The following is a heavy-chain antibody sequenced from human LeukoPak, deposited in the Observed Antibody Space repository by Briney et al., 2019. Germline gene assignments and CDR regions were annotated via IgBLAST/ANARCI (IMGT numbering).Heavy chain of an antibody. V-gene: IGHV3-23*01. CDR2: ISGSGGRT. Sequence: GGSLRLSCAASGFTFSSYAMSWVRQAPGKGLEWVSAISGSGGRTYYTDSVKGRFTISRDNSKNTLYLQMNSLRAGDTAVYYCAKVFRKDGDFHLFDYWGQGTLVTVSS. D-gene: IGHD4-17*01. CDR1: GFTFSSYA. CDR3: AKVFRKDGDFHLFDY. J-gene: IGHJ4*02.